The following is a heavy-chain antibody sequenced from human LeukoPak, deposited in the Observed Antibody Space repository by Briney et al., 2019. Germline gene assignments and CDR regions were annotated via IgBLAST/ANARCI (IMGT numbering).Heavy chain of an antibody. Sequence: GGSLRLSCAASGFTFSDYWMHWVRQSPGKGLVWVSRINSDESSTDYADSVKGRFTISRDNAKNTLCLQMNSLRAEDTAIYYCARVRYYGSGQNNWFDPWGQGTLVTVSS. V-gene: IGHV3-74*01. D-gene: IGHD3-10*01. CDR3: ARVRYYGSGQNNWFDP. CDR2: INSDESST. J-gene: IGHJ5*02. CDR1: GFTFSDYW.